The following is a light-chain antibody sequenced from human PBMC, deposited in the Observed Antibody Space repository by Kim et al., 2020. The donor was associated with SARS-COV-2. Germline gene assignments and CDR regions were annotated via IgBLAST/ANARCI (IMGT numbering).Light chain of an antibody. CDR3: QSYNSDNVI. Sequence: GKTGTISCTRSSGSIDDNYVQWYQQRPGGVPTTVIYEDDQRPSGVSDRFSGSIDNSSNSASLTISGLRTEDEADYYCQSYNSDNVIFGGGTQLTVL. CDR1: SGSIDDNY. V-gene: IGLV6-57*03. CDR2: EDD. J-gene: IGLJ2*01.